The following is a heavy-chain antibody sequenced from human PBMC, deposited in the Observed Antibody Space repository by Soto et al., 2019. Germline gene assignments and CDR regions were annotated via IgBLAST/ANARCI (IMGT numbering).Heavy chain of an antibody. V-gene: IGHV3-23*01. CDR2: ITGSGHST. CDR1: EGTSIGHA. Sequence: RDSCGAAEGTSIGHAVRRILKKQGKGLEWVSGITGSGHSTYYADSVKGRFTISRGNSKNTLYLQMNSLRAEDTAVYYCAKVSSAWFTVVDYFDYWGQGTLVTVSS. D-gene: IGHD6-19*01. CDR3: AKVSSAWFTVVDYFDY. J-gene: IGHJ4*02.